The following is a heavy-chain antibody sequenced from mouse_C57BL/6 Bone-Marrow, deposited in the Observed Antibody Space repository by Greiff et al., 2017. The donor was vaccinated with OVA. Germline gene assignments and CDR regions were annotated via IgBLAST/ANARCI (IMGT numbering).Heavy chain of an antibody. CDR3: ARWDYGGSSGDYFDY. CDR2: INPNNGGT. V-gene: IGHV1-26*01. Sequence: VQLQQSGPELVKPGASVKISCKASGYTFTDYYMNWVKQSPGKSLEWIGDINPNNGGTSYNQKFKGKATLTVDKSSSTAYMELRSLTSEDSAVYYGARWDYGGSSGDYFDYWGQGTTLTVSS. J-gene: IGHJ2*01. CDR1: GYTFTDYY. D-gene: IGHD1-1*01.